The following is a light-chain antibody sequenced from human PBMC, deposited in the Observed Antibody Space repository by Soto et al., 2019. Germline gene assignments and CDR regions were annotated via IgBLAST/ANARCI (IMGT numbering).Light chain of an antibody. CDR2: GAS. Sequence: EIVLTQSPGTLSLSPGERATFSCRASQSVSSNYLAWYQQQPGQAPRFLIYGASSRATGIPDRFSGSGSGTDFTLTISRLEPEDFAVYYCQQYGGTPPITFGQGTRLEIK. CDR1: QSVSSNY. J-gene: IGKJ5*01. CDR3: QQYGGTPPIT. V-gene: IGKV3-20*01.